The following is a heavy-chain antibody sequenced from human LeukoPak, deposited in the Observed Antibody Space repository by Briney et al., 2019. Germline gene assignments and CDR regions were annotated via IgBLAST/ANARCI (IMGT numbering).Heavy chain of an antibody. Sequence: PSETLSLTCTVSGGSISSGDYYWSWIRQPPGKGLEWIGYIYYSGSTYYNPSLKSRVTISVDTSKNQFSLKLSSVTAADTAVYYCARAGTVTTLGAFDIWGQGTMLTVSS. J-gene: IGHJ3*02. CDR1: GGSISSGDYY. D-gene: IGHD4-17*01. CDR2: IYYSGST. V-gene: IGHV4-30-4*08. CDR3: ARAGTVTTLGAFDI.